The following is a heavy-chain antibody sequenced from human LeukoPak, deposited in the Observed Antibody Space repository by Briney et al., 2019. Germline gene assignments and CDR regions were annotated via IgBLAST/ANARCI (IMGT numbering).Heavy chain of an antibody. CDR2: IYYSGST. CDR1: GGSISSSSYY. CDR3: ARNRWGTYYYDSSGYYSH. J-gene: IGHJ4*02. Sequence: SETLSLTCTVSGGSISSSSYYWAWIRQPPGKGLEWIGSIYYSGSTYYNPSLKSRVTISVDTSKNQFSLKLSSVTAADTAVYYCARNRWGTYYYDSSGYYSHWGQGTLVTVSS. D-gene: IGHD3-22*01. V-gene: IGHV4-39*07.